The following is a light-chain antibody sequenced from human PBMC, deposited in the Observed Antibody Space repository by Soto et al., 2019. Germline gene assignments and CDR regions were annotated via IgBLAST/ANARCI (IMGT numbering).Light chain of an antibody. J-gene: IGLJ1*01. CDR1: SSDVGGYNY. CDR2: DVS. CDR3: SSYTSSSRV. Sequence: QSVLTQPASVSESPGQSITISCTGTSSDVGGYNYVSWYQQHPGKAPKLMIYDVSNRPSGVSNRFSGSKSGNTASLTISGLQAEDEADYYCSSYTSSSRVFGTGTKLTVL. V-gene: IGLV2-14*01.